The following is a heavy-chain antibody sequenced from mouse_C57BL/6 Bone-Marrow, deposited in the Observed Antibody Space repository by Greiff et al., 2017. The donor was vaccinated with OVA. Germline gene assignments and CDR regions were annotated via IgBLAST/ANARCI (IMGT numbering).Heavy chain of an antibody. CDR3: ARDREGYSYAMDY. Sequence: DVKLVESGGGLVKPGGSLKLSCAASGFTFSSYAMSWVRQTPEKRLEWVATISDGGSYTNYPDNVKGRFTISRDNAKNNLYLQMSHLKSEDTAMYYCARDREGYSYAMDYWGQGTSVTVSS. CDR2: ISDGGSYT. V-gene: IGHV5-4*01. D-gene: IGHD2-14*01. CDR1: GFTFSSYA. J-gene: IGHJ4*01.